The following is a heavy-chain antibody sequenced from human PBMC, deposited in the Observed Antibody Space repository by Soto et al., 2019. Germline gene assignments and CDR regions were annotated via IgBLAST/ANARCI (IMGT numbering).Heavy chain of an antibody. D-gene: IGHD3-3*01. Sequence: SVKVSCKASGGTFSSYAISWVRQAPGQGLEWMGGIIPIFGTANYAQKFQGRVTITADESTSTAYMELSSLRSEDTAVYYCASLLISSGYSYYYYGMDVWGQGTTVTVSS. CDR2: IIPIFGTA. V-gene: IGHV1-69*13. CDR3: ASLLISSGYSYYYYGMDV. J-gene: IGHJ6*02. CDR1: GGTFSSYA.